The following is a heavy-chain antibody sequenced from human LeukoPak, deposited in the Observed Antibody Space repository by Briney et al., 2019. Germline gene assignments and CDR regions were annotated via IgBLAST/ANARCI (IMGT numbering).Heavy chain of an antibody. Sequence: NYAQKLQGRVTMTTDTSTSTAYMELRSLRSDDTAVYYCASFDILTGYYPKNWGQGTLVTVSS. J-gene: IGHJ4*02. CDR3: ASFDILTGYYPKN. D-gene: IGHD3-9*01. V-gene: IGHV1-18*01.